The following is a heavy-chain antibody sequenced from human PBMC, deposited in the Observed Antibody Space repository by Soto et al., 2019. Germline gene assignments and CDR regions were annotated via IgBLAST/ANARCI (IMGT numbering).Heavy chain of an antibody. CDR3: ARESEDLSPNFDS. Sequence: GGSLRLSCGASGFTFTRYSMNWVRQAPGKGLEWVSSISSTTNYIYYGDSMKGRFTISRHNAKNSLYLEMNSLRAEDTAVYYCARESEDLSPNFDSWGEGSMVTV. CDR2: ISSTTNYI. J-gene: IGHJ4*02. CDR1: GFTFTRYS. V-gene: IGHV3-21*06.